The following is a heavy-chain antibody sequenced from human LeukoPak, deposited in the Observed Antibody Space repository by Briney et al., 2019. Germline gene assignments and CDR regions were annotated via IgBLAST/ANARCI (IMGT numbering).Heavy chain of an antibody. CDR3: ARDLRVRRAPTNNRTYFDP. D-gene: IGHD1-14*01. CDR2: INPNSGGT. CDR1: GYTFTGYY. V-gene: IGHV1-2*02. Sequence: ASVKVSCKASGYTFTGYYMHWVRQAPGQGLEWMGWINPNSGGTNYAQKFQGRVTMTRDTSVTTAYMELSRLTSDDTAVYYCARDLRVRRAPTNNRTYFDPWGQGTLVTVSS. J-gene: IGHJ5*02.